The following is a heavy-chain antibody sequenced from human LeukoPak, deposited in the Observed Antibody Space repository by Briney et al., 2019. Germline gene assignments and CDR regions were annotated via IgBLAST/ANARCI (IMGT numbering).Heavy chain of an antibody. CDR1: GYTFTSYG. D-gene: IGHD3-22*01. Sequence: RASVKVSCKASGYTFTSYGISWVRQAPGQGLEWMGWISAYNGNTNYAQKLQGRVTMTTDTSTSTAYMELRSLRSDDTAVYYCARSPGYDSSGYLETHFDYWGQGTLVTVSS. J-gene: IGHJ4*02. V-gene: IGHV1-18*01. CDR3: ARSPGYDSSGYLETHFDY. CDR2: ISAYNGNT.